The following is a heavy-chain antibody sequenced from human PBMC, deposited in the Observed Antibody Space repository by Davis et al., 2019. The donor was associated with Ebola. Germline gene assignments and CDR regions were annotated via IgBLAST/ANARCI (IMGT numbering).Heavy chain of an antibody. CDR1: GFTLSNAW. Sequence: GESLKISCAASGFTLSNAWLTWVRQAPGKGLEWVGRIKSKTDGGTTDYSAPVRGRFSISRDDSENTVYLQMNSLKIEDTAVYYCTTDLPGMSRGIDYWGQGTLVTVSS. CDR3: TTDLPGMSRGIDY. V-gene: IGHV3-15*01. D-gene: IGHD1-14*01. CDR2: IKSKTDGGTT. J-gene: IGHJ4*02.